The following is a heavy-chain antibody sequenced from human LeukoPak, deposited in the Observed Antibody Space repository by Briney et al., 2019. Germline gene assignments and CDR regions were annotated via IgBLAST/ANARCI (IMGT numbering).Heavy chain of an antibody. V-gene: IGHV6-1*01. D-gene: IGHD2-2*01. CDR1: GDSVSSNSVT. CDR2: TYYRSTWYN. J-gene: IGHJ5*02. Sequence: SQTLSLTCAISGDSVSSNSVTWNWIRQSPSRGLEWLGRTYYRSTWYNDYAVSVTGRITVNPDTSKNQFSLHLNSVTPEDTAVYYCARRLTQYDCFDPWGQGILVTVSS. CDR3: ARRLTQYDCFDP.